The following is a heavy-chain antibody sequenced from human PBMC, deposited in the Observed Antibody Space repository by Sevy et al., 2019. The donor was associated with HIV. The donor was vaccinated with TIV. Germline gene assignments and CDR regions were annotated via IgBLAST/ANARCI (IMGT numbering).Heavy chain of an antibody. V-gene: IGHV3-30*18. J-gene: IGHJ4*02. D-gene: IGHD6-19*01. CDR2: ISFDGSNK. CDR3: AKDHSSSGWYSTHRDYYFDY. CDR1: GFIFSSYA. Sequence: GGSLRLSCVVSGFIFSSYAIHWVRQAPGKGLEWVALISFDGSNKYYADSVKGRFTISRDNSKSTLYLQMNSLRTEDTAVYYCAKDHSSSGWYSTHRDYYFDYWGQGTLVTVSS.